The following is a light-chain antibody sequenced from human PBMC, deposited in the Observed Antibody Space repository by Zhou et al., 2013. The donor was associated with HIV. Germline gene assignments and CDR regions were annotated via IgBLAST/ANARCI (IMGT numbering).Light chain of an antibody. CDR2: GAS. J-gene: IGKJ5*01. V-gene: IGKV3-15*01. CDR1: QSVTTN. CDR3: QQRSNWPPT. Sequence: TEMTQSPTTLSVSPGERATLSCRASQSVTTNLAWYQQKPGQAPRLLIYGASTRAPGIPARFSGSGSGTEFTLTISSLQSEDFAVYYCQQRSNWPPTFGQGTRLEIK.